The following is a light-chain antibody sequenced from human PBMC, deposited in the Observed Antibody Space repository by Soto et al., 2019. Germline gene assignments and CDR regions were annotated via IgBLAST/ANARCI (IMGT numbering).Light chain of an antibody. CDR1: QSISIY. J-gene: IGKJ4*01. CDR2: AAS. CDR3: QQSYRTPLT. Sequence: DIKMTQSPSSLSASVGDTVTITCRASQSISIYLNWYQQKPGKAPSLLIYAASSLQNGVPSTFSGSGSGTDFTLTISSLQREDFATYYCQQSYRTPLTFGGGTKVEIK. V-gene: IGKV1-39*01.